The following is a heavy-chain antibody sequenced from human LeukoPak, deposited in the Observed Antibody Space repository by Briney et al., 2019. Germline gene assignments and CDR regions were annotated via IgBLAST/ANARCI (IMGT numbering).Heavy chain of an antibody. CDR1: GFTFSSNG. V-gene: IGHV3-33*01. J-gene: IGHJ6*02. CDR2: IWYDGSNK. CDR3: ARPYYSNYYYYGMDV. Sequence: GRSLRLSCTASGFTFSSNGMHWVRQAPGKGLEWVGIIWYDGSNKYYGDSVKSRFTISRDNSKNTLYLQMNSLRVEDTAVYYCARPYYSNYYYYGMDVWGQGTTVTVSS. D-gene: IGHD4-11*01.